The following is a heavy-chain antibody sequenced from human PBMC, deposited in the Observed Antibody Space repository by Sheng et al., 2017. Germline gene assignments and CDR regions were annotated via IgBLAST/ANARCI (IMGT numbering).Heavy chain of an antibody. D-gene: IGHD6-13*01. CDR2: IKQEGSEK. J-gene: IGHJ6*02. V-gene: IGHV3-7*01. CDR3: ARGLVAAAGTWGRVYYYGMDV. Sequence: EVQLVESGGGLVQPGGSLRLSCAASGFTFTRYWMSWVRQAPGKGLEWVANIKQEGSEKYYVDSVKGRFTISRDNAKNSLYLQMNSLRAEDTAVYYCARGLVAAAGTWGRVYYYGMDVWGQGTTVT. CDR1: GFTFTRYW.